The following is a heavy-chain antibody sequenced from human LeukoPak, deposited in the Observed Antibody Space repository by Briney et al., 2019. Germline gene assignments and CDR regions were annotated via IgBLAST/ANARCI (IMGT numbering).Heavy chain of an antibody. J-gene: IGHJ5*02. CDR3: ARLDYGDYGGGGWFDP. Sequence: SETLSLTCAVSGGSISSGGYSWRWIRQPPGKGLEWIGYIYHSGSTYYNPSLKSRVTISVDRSKNQFSLKLSSVTAADTAVYYCARLDYGDYGGGGWFDPWGQGTLVTVSS. CDR1: GGSISSGGYS. V-gene: IGHV4-30-2*01. CDR2: IYHSGST. D-gene: IGHD4-17*01.